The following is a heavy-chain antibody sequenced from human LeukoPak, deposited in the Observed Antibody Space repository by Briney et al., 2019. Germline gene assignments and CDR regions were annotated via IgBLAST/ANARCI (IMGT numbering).Heavy chain of an antibody. CDR3: ASYGYSHNYYFDY. D-gene: IGHD5-12*01. V-gene: IGHV4-39*01. Sequence: SETLSLTCTVSGGSISSSSYYWGWIRQPPGKGLEWIGSIFYSGSTYYNPSLKSRVTISVDTSKNQFSLKLSSVTAADTAVYYCASYGYSHNYYFDYWGQGTLVTVSS. J-gene: IGHJ4*02. CDR2: IFYSGST. CDR1: GGSISSSSYY.